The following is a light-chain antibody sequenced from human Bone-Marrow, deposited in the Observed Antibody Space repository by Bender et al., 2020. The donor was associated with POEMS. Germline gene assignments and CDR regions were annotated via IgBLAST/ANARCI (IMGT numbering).Light chain of an antibody. CDR2: DVS. V-gene: IGLV2-14*02. J-gene: IGLJ2*01. CDR3: SSYTSSSRL. Sequence: QSALTQPASVSGSPGQSITISCTGTSNDIGNYNLVSWYQQLPGKAPKLMIYDVSNRPAGVSNRFSGSKSGNTASLTISGLQAEDEADYYCSSYTSSSRLFGGGTKLTVL. CDR1: SNDIGNYNL.